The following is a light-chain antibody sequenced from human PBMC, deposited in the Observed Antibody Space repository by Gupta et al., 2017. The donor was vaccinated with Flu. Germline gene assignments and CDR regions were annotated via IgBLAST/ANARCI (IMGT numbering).Light chain of an antibody. CDR2: LNSDGSH. CDR3: QTWGTGIQGV. V-gene: IGLV4-69*01. CDR1: RGHSSYA. Sequence: QLVLPQSPSASASLGASVKLTCPLRRGHSSYAIAWHQQQPEKGPRYLMKLNSDGSHSKGDGIPDRFSGSSSGAERYLTISSLQSEDEADYYCQTWGTGIQGVFGGGTKLTVL. J-gene: IGLJ3*02.